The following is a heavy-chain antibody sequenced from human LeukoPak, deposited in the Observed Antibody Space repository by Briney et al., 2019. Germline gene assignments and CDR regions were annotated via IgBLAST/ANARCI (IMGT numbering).Heavy chain of an antibody. CDR2: INHSGST. V-gene: IGHV4-34*01. CDR1: GGSFSGYY. D-gene: IGHD1-26*01. J-gene: IGHJ4*02. CDR3: AKESAGSYYFFDY. Sequence: SETLSLTCAVYGGSFSGYYWSWIRQPPGKGLEWIGEINHSGSTNYNPSLKSRVTISVDTSKNQFSLKLSSVTAADTAVYYCAKESAGSYYFFDYWGQGTLVTVSS.